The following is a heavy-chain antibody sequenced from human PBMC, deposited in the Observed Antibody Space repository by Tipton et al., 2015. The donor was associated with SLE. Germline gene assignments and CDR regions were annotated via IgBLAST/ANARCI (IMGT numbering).Heavy chain of an antibody. Sequence: SLRLSCAASGFTYSGYAMHWVRQAPGKGLEWVSAITGSGDRTYYIDSVKGRFTISRDNSKNSLYLQMNGLRAEDTAVYYCARSPVDYWNGYSAWGQGTLVAVSS. CDR2: ITGSGDRT. J-gene: IGHJ4*02. CDR3: ARSPVDYWNGYSA. V-gene: IGHV3-23*01. D-gene: IGHD3-3*01. CDR1: GFTYSGYA.